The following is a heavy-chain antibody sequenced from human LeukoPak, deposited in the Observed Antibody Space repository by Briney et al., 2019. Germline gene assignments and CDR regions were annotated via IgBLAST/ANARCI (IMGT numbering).Heavy chain of an antibody. CDR3: AKAASGNWNDVSDY. V-gene: IGHV3-23*01. CDR1: GFTFSTYA. CDR2: ISGRGVST. J-gene: IGHJ4*02. D-gene: IGHD1-20*01. Sequence: GGSLRLSCAASGFTFSTYAMSWVRQAPGKGLEWVSAISGRGVSTSYADSVRGRFTISRDNSKNTLYLQMNSLRAEDTAVYYCAKAASGNWNDVSDYWGQGTPVTVSS.